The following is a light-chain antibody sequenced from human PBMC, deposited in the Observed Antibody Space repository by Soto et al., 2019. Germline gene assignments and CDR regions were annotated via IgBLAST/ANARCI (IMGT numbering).Light chain of an antibody. Sequence: ALTQPPSASGSPGQSVAISCTGTSSDVGGYNYVSWYQQHPGKAPKLMIYDVSKRPSGVPDRFSGSKSGNTASLTVTGLQAEDEADYYCSSYAGTHIVFGTGTKVTVL. CDR1: SSDVGGYNY. J-gene: IGLJ1*01. CDR3: SSYAGTHIV. CDR2: DVS. V-gene: IGLV2-8*01.